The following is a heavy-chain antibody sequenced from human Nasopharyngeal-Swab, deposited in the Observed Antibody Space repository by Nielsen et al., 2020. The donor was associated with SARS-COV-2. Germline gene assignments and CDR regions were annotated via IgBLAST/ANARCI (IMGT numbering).Heavy chain of an antibody. V-gene: IGHV4-4*02. CDR3: ARTYIVVVPAAMGYYYYGMDV. CDR2: IYHSGST. CDR1: GGSISSSNW. Sequence: SETLSLTCAVSGGSISSSNWWSWVRQPPGKGLEWIGEIYHSGSTNYNPSLKSRVTISVGKSKNQFSLKLSSVTAADTAVYYCARTYIVVVPAAMGYYYYGMDVWGQGTTVTVSS. D-gene: IGHD2-2*01. J-gene: IGHJ6*02.